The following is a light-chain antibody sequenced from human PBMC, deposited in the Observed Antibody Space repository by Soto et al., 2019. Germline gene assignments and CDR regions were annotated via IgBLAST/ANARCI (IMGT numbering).Light chain of an antibody. Sequence: ETVLTQSPGTLSLSPGERATLSCRASQTIRSNYLAWYRQTPGQAPRLLIYGASNRATGIADRFSGSGSGTDFTLTISRLEPEDFALYYCQQYGSSPWTFGQGTQVEIK. J-gene: IGKJ1*01. V-gene: IGKV3-20*01. CDR1: QTIRSNY. CDR3: QQYGSSPWT. CDR2: GAS.